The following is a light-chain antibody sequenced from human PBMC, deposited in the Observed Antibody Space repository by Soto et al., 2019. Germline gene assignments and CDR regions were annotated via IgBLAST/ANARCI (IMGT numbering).Light chain of an antibody. Sequence: VLTQPPSVSGAPGQRVTISCTGSSSNIGAGYDVHWYQQLPGTAPKLLIYGNSNRPSGVPDRFSGSKSGTSASLAITGLQAEDEADYYCQSYDSSLSGGVFGGGTKLTVL. CDR1: SSNIGAGYD. CDR2: GNS. V-gene: IGLV1-40*01. J-gene: IGLJ2*01. CDR3: QSYDSSLSGGV.